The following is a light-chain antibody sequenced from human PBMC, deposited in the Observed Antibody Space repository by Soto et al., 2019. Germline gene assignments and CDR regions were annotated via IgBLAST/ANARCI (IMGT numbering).Light chain of an antibody. CDR1: QSVSSN. CDR3: QQYNDWPLT. Sequence: EIVMTQSPVTLSVSPEEGATLSCRASQSVSSNLAWYQEKPGQAPSLLIYGAFTRATGIPARFSGTGSGTEFTLTISSLQSEDIALYYCQQYNDWPLTFGQGTKVDI. V-gene: IGKV3-15*01. CDR2: GAF. J-gene: IGKJ1*01.